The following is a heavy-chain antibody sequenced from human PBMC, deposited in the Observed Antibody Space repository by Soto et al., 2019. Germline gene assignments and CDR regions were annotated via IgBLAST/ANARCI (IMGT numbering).Heavy chain of an antibody. J-gene: IGHJ4*02. CDR3: ARMTFDY. V-gene: IGHV3-33*01. CDR2: IYYDGSNE. Sequence: QVQLVESGGGVVQPGRSLRLSCAASGFAFSTYGMHWVRQSPGKGLEWVAIIYYDGSNEDYTDSVKGRFTISRDNSKNTLYLQMNGLRVEDTAVYYCARMTFDYWGQGTLVTVSS. CDR1: GFAFSTYG.